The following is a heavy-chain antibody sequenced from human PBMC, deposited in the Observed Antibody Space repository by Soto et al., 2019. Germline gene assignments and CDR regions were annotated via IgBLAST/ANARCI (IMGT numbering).Heavy chain of an antibody. CDR1: GGTFSSYA. V-gene: IGHV1-69*12. CDR2: IIPIFGTA. D-gene: IGHD5-12*01. CDR3: ARDSGLGMATIGID. Sequence: QVQLVQSGAEVKKPGSSVKVSCKASGGTFSSYAISWVRQAPGQGLEWMGGIIPIFGTANYAQKFQGRVTXXAXEXXSTAYMELSSLRSEDTAVYYCARDSGLGMATIGIDWGQGTLVTVSS. J-gene: IGHJ4*02.